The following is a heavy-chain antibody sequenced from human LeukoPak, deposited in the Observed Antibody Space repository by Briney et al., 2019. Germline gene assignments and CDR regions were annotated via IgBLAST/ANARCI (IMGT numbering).Heavy chain of an antibody. J-gene: IGHJ5*02. V-gene: IGHV4-4*07. D-gene: IGHD3-10*01. CDR2: IYTSGST. CDR1: GGSISSYY. Sequence: SETLSLTCTVSGGSISSYYWSWIRQPAGKGLELIGRIYTSGSTNYNPSLKSRVTISVDTSKHQFSLKLSSVTAADTAVYYCARTKGYYYGSGSYGFDPWGQGTLVTVSS. CDR3: ARTKGYYYGSGSYGFDP.